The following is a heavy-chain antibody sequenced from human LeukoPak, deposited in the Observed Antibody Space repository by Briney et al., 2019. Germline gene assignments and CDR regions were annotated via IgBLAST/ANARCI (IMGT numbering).Heavy chain of an antibody. J-gene: IGHJ4*02. CDR2: ISDIGSI. CDR3: AGHHPRNTVDF. CDR1: GGSISSYY. Sequence: SETLSLTCIVSGGSISSYYWSWIRQPPGKGLEWIAYISDIGSISYNPSLKSRVTISLDTSKNQFSLKLSSVTAADTAVYYCAGHHPRNTVDFWGQGTLVTVSS. D-gene: IGHD2-8*02. V-gene: IGHV4-59*08.